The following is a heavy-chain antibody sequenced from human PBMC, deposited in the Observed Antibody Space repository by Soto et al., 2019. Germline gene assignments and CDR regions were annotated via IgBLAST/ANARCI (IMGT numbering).Heavy chain of an antibody. Sequence: SETLSLTCTVSGGSISSYYWSWIRQPPGKGLEWIGYIYYSGSTNYNPSLKSRVTISVDTSKNQFSLKLTSVTAADTAVYFCASLGYCSGADCHGTRWGQGILVTVSS. J-gene: IGHJ4*01. CDR1: GGSISSYY. CDR3: ASLGYCSGADCHGTR. V-gene: IGHV4-59*12. CDR2: IYYSGST. D-gene: IGHD2-8*02.